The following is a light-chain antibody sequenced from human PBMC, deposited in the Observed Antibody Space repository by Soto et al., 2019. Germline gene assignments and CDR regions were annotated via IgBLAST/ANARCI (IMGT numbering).Light chain of an antibody. CDR1: QSLRSN. V-gene: IGKV3-20*01. J-gene: IGKJ5*01. CDR3: QHFGSSPIT. Sequence: IFMPQSHATLSVSPRERATLSSTASQSLRSNLAWYQQKPGQAPRLLIYGASSRASDIPDRFSGSGSGTDFTLTISRLEPEDFAVYYCQHFGSSPITFGQGTRLEIK. CDR2: GAS.